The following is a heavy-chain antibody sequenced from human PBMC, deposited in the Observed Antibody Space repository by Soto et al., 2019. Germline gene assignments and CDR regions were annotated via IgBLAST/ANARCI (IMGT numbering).Heavy chain of an antibody. CDR3: ATLSLSATLVVVDPDY. CDR1: GFTFSSYS. D-gene: IGHD3-16*02. CDR2: ISSSSSYI. V-gene: IGHV3-21*01. Sequence: GGSLRLSCAASGFTFSSYSMNWVRQAPGKGLEWVSSISSSSSYIYYADSVKGRFTISRDNAKNSLYLQMNSLRAEDTAVYYCATLSLSATLVVVDPDYWGQGTLVTVSS. J-gene: IGHJ4*02.